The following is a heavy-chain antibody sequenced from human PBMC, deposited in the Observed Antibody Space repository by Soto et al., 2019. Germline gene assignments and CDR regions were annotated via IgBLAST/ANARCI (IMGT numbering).Heavy chain of an antibody. J-gene: IGHJ5*02. CDR1: GGSIGSYY. V-gene: IGHV4-59*12. CDR3: ARDRYDFRSSYKNWFDP. Sequence: SETLSLTCTVSGGSIGSYYWSWIGQPPGKGLEWIGYIYYSGSTNYNPSLKSRVTISVDTSKNQFSLKLSSVTAADTAVYYCARDRYDFRSSYKNWFDPWGQGTLVTVSS. D-gene: IGHD3-3*01. CDR2: IYYSGST.